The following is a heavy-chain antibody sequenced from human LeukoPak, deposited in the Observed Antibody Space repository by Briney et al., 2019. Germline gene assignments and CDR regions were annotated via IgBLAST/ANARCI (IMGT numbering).Heavy chain of an antibody. CDR2: ISGSGGST. J-gene: IGHJ4*02. V-gene: IGHV3-23*01. D-gene: IGHD1-26*01. Sequence: PGGSLRLSCAASGFTFSSYAMSWVRQAPGKGLEWVSAISGSGGSTYYADSVKGRFTISRDNSKNTLYLQMNSLRAEDTAVYYCAKCVVGATCRYYFDYWGQGTLVTVSS. CDR1: GFTFSSYA. CDR3: AKCVVGATCRYYFDY.